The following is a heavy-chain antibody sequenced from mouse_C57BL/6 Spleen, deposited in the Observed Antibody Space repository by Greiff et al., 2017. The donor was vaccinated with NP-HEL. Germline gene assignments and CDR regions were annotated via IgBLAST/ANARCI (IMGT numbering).Heavy chain of an antibody. Sequence: DVHLVESEGGLVQPGSSMKLSCTASGFTFSDYYMAWVRQVPEKGLEWVANINYDGSSTYYLDSLKSRFIISRDNAKNILYLQMSSLKSEDTATYYCAREDYGSSHYFDYWGQGTTLTVSS. CDR1: GFTFSDYY. D-gene: IGHD1-1*01. J-gene: IGHJ2*01. CDR2: INYDGSST. CDR3: AREDYGSSHYFDY. V-gene: IGHV5-16*01.